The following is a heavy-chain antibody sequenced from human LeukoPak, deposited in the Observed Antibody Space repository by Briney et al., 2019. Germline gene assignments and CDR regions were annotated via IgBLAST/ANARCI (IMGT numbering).Heavy chain of an antibody. CDR1: GFTFSSYG. CDR3: AKGIVVRGVIYYYYDYMDV. CDR2: IRYDGSNK. V-gene: IGHV3-30*02. J-gene: IGHJ6*03. D-gene: IGHD3-10*01. Sequence: GGSLRLSCAASGFTFSSYGMHWVRQAPGKGLEWVAFIRYDGSNKYYADSVKGRFTISRDNSKNTLYLQMNSLRAEDTAVYFCAKGIVVRGVIYYYYDYMDVWGKGTTVTVSS.